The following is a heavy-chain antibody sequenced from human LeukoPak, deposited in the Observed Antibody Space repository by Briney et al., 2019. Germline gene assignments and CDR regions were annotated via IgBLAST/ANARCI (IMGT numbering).Heavy chain of an antibody. D-gene: IGHD3-10*01. V-gene: IGHV4-31*03. CDR3: ARGRITMVRGINWFDP. Sequence: SETLSLTCTVSGGPISSGGYYWSWIRQHPGKGLEWIGYIYYSGSTHYNPSLKSRVTISVDTSKNQFSLKLSSVTAADTAVYYCARGRITMVRGINWFDPWGQGTLVTVSS. CDR1: GGPISSGGYY. CDR2: IYYSGST. J-gene: IGHJ5*02.